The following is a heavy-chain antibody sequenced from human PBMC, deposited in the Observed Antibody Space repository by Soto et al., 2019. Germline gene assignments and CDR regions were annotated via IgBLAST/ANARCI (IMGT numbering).Heavy chain of an antibody. D-gene: IGHD3-10*01. J-gene: IGHJ4*02. Sequence: GGSLRLSCAASGFSFEIYWMGWVRQAPGKGLEWVANINPDGSGEYYLDSVKGRFTISRDDAKNSVYLQMNSLVGDDTAVYYCARENWFFDYWGQGTPVTDSS. V-gene: IGHV3-7*01. CDR2: INPDGSGE. CDR3: ARENWFFDY. CDR1: GFSFEIYW.